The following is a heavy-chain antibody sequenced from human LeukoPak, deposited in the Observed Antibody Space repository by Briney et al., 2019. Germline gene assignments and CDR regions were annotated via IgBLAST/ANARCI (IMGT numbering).Heavy chain of an antibody. CDR1: GYTFTGYY. J-gene: IGHJ6*03. D-gene: IGHD2-2*01. Sequence: GASVKVSCKASGYTFTGYYMHWVRQAPGQGLEGMGWINPNSGGTNYAQKFQGRVTMTRDTSISTAYMELSRLRSDDTAVYYCARDWSCSSTSCSYYYYYYMDVWGKGTTVTVSS. V-gene: IGHV1-2*02. CDR3: ARDWSCSSTSCSYYYYYYMDV. CDR2: INPNSGGT.